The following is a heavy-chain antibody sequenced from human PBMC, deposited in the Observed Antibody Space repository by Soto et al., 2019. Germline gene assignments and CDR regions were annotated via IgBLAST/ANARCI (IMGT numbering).Heavy chain of an antibody. D-gene: IGHD6-19*01. CDR2: ISPHNDRT. CDR1: GYNFTSYG. Sequence: ASVKVSCKASGYNFTSYGISWVGQAPGQGLEWMGWISPHNDRTKYARRFQDRVTMTTETPTSTVYMELGSLRSDDTAVYYCARDLYYSSGRYFDHDAFDIWGQGTVVTVSS. V-gene: IGHV1-18*01. J-gene: IGHJ3*02. CDR3: ARDLYYSSGRYFDHDAFDI.